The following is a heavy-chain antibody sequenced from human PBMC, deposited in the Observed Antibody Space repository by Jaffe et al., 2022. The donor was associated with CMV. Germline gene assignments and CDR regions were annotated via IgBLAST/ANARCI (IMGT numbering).Heavy chain of an antibody. D-gene: IGHD1-7*01. Sequence: EVQLVESGGGLVQPGGSLRLSCAASGFTFSSYWMSWVRQAPGKGLEWVANIKQDGSEKYYVDSVKGRFTISRDNAKNSLYLQMNSLRAEDTAVYYCARDLGVDWNYRERLFDPWGQGTLVTVSS. CDR1: GFTFSSYW. V-gene: IGHV3-7*01. J-gene: IGHJ5*02. CDR3: ARDLGVDWNYRERLFDP. CDR2: IKQDGSEK.